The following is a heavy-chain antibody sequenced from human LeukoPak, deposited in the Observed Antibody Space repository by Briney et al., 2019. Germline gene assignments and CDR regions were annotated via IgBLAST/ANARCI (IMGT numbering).Heavy chain of an antibody. CDR3: VGSPYYYYHMDV. J-gene: IGHJ6*03. CDR1: GYSITSGYY. V-gene: IGHV4-38-2*01. CDR2: IYHSGST. Sequence: SETLSLTCAVSGYSITSGYYWGWIRQPPGKGLEWIGTIYHSGSTYYNPSLKSRVIVSVDTSKNQFSLKLSSVTAADTAVYYCVGSPYYYYHMDVWGKGTSVTVSS.